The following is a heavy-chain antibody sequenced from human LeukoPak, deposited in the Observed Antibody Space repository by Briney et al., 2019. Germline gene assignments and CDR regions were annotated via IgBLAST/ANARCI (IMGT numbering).Heavy chain of an antibody. CDR3: AKGRSNGGSCYILDY. Sequence: PGRSLRLSCAASGLTFSNYGIHWVRQAPGKGLEWVAVVSDDGGSTHYADSVKGRFTISRDNSKSTLYLQMNSLRVEDTALYYCAKGRSNGGSCYILDYWGQGTLVTVSS. CDR2: VSDDGGST. J-gene: IGHJ4*02. D-gene: IGHD2-15*01. CDR1: GLTFSNYG. V-gene: IGHV3-30*18.